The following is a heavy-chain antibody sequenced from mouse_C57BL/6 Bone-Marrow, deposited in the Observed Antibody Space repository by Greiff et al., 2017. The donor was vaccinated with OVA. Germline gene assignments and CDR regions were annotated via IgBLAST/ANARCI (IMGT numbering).Heavy chain of an antibody. V-gene: IGHV5-9-1*02. Sequence: KLMESGEGLVKPGGSLKLSCAASGFTFSSYAMSSVRQTPEKRLEWVAYISSGGDYLYYADTVKGRFTISRDNARNTLYLQMSSLKSEDTAMYYCTRDYDYDGYWYFDVWGTGTTVTVSS. CDR2: ISSGGDYL. D-gene: IGHD2-4*01. J-gene: IGHJ1*03. CDR3: TRDYDYDGYWYFDV. CDR1: GFTFSSYA.